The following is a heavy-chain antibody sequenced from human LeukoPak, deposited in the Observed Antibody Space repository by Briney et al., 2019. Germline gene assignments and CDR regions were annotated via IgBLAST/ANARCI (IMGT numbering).Heavy chain of an antibody. CDR1: GGSINNYY. V-gene: IGHV4-4*07. CDR3: ARDSRYCRGGNCHLRFDY. CDR2: ISTLGST. Sequence: SETLSLTCSVSGGSINNYYWTWIRQPAGKGLEWIGHISTLGSTNYNPSLKSRVSMSVDTSNYHFSLKLSFVTAADTAVYFCARDSRYCRGGNCHLRFDYWGQGVLVTVSS. J-gene: IGHJ4*02. D-gene: IGHD2-15*01.